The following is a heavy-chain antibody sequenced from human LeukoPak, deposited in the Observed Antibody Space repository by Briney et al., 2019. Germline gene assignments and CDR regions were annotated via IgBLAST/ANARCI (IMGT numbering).Heavy chain of an antibody. CDR3: ARVPLTIFGVVTPPDY. D-gene: IGHD3-3*01. V-gene: IGHV4-34*01. CDR2: INHSGST. CDR1: GGSFSGYY. J-gene: IGHJ4*02. Sequence: KSSETLSLTCGVDGGSFSGYYWNWIRQPPGKGLEWIGEINHSGSTNYNPSLKRRVTISVDTSQNQFSVRLSSVTAADTAVYYCARVPLTIFGVVTPPDYWGQGTLVTVSS.